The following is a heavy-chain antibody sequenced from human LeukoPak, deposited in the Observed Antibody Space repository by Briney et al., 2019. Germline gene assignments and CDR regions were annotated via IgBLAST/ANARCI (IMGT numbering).Heavy chain of an antibody. D-gene: IGHD3-9*01. CDR3: ARHEYDILTGYYVNNWFDP. J-gene: IGHJ5*02. V-gene: IGHV4-34*01. CDR2: INHSGST. CDR1: GGSFSGYY. Sequence: SETLSLTCAVYGGSFSGYYWSWIRQPPGKGLEWIGEINHSGSTNYNPSLKSRVTISVDTSKNQFSLKLSSVTAADTAVYYCARHEYDILTGYYVNNWFDPWGQGTLVTVSS.